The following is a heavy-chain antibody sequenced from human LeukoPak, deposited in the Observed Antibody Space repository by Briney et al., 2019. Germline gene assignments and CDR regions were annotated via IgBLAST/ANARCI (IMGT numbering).Heavy chain of an antibody. Sequence: KPSETLSLTCAVYGGSFSGYYWSWIRQPPGKGLEWIGEINHSGSTNYNPSLKSRVTISVDTSKNQFSLKLSSVTAADTAVYYCARGPVYYDSSGYYYGPSPGSFDYWGQGTLVTVSS. D-gene: IGHD3-22*01. CDR3: ARGPVYYDSSGYYYGPSPGSFDY. V-gene: IGHV4-34*01. CDR2: INHSGST. J-gene: IGHJ4*02. CDR1: GGSFSGYY.